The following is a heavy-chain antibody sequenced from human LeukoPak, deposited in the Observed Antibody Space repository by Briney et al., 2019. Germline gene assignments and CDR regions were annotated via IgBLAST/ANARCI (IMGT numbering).Heavy chain of an antibody. V-gene: IGHV3-20*01. Sequence: PGGSLRLSCAASGFTFDDYGMSWVRQAPGKGLEWVSGINWNGGSIGYADSVKGRFTISRDNAKNSLYLQMNSLRAEDTALYHCARGYRAAADYWGQGTLVTVSS. CDR1: GFTFDDYG. D-gene: IGHD6-13*01. J-gene: IGHJ4*02. CDR3: ARGYRAAADY. CDR2: INWNGGSI.